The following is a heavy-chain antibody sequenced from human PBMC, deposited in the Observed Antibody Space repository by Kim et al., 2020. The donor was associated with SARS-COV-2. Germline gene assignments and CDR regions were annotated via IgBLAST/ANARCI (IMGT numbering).Heavy chain of an antibody. J-gene: IGHJ5*02. CDR3: ARGASITIFGVVILGGAFAP. D-gene: IGHD3-3*01. CDR2: IYYSGST. Sequence: SETLSLTCTVSGGSISSGGYYWSWIRQHPGKGLEWIGYIYYSGSTYYNPSLKSRVTISVDTSKNQFSLKLSSVTAADTAVYYCARGASITIFGVVILGGAFAPGGQGTLVTVSS. CDR1: GGSISSGGYY. V-gene: IGHV4-31*03.